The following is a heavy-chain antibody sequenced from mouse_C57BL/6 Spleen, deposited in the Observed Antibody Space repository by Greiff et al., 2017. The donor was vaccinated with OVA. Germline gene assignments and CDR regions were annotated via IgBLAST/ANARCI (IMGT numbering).Heavy chain of an antibody. D-gene: IGHD1-1*01. Sequence: VKLVESGPELVKPGASVKISCKASGYAFSSSWMNWVKLRPGKGLEWIGRIYPGDGDTNYNGKFKGKATLTADKSSSTAYMQLSSLTSEDSAVYFCANYGSSYYFDYWGQGTTLTVSS. V-gene: IGHV1-82*01. J-gene: IGHJ2*01. CDR3: ANYGSSYYFDY. CDR2: IYPGDGDT. CDR1: GYAFSSSW.